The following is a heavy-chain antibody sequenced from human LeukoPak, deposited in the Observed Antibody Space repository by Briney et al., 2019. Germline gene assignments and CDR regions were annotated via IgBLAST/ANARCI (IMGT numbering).Heavy chain of an antibody. D-gene: IGHD3-10*01. CDR2: IYSGGST. J-gene: IGHJ6*02. V-gene: IGHV3-53*01. CDR1: GFTVSSNY. Sequence: GGSLRLSCAASGFTVSSNYMSWVRQAPGKGLEWVSVIYSGGSTYYADSVKGRFTISRENAKNSLYLQMNSLRAGDTAVYYCARSYYYGSGSYYKGYYYYGMDVWGQGTTVTVSS. CDR3: ARSYYYGSGSYYKGYYYYGMDV.